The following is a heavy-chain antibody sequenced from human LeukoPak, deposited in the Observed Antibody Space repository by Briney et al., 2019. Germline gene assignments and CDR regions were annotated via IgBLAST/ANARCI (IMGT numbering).Heavy chain of an antibody. CDR2: ISGSGGNT. Sequence: GGSLRLSCAASGFIFSSYAMSWVRQAPGRGLEWVSAISGSGGNTYYADSVKGRFTISRDNSKNTLYLQMNSLRPEDTAVYYCAKGDNSGSYNWFDPWGQGTLVTVSS. CDR3: AKGDNSGSYNWFDP. CDR1: GFIFSSYA. V-gene: IGHV3-23*01. J-gene: IGHJ5*02. D-gene: IGHD1-26*01.